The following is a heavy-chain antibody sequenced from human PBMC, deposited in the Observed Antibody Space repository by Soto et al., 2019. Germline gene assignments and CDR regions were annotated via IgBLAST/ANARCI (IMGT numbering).Heavy chain of an antibody. Sequence: PSDTLSRTCIVSGGSSSSYYWSWIRQTPGKGLEWIGYIYYSGSTNYNPSLKSRVTISVDTSKNQFSLKLSSVTAADTAVYYCARGSGWFTMVRDPFDYWGQGTLVTVSS. V-gene: IGHV4-59*08. D-gene: IGHD3-10*01. CDR3: ARGSGWFTMVRDPFDY. CDR1: GGSSSSYY. CDR2: IYYSGST. J-gene: IGHJ4*02.